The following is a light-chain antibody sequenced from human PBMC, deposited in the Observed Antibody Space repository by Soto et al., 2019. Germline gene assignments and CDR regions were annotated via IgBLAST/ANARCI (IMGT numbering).Light chain of an antibody. CDR2: EVN. CDR3: ASYTDISTYV. V-gene: IGLV2-14*01. CDR1: SSDVGAFGY. J-gene: IGLJ1*01. Sequence: QSALTQPASVSGSPGQSITISCTGTSSDVGAFGYVSWYQQHPGKAPKVMIYEVNVRPSGVSSRFSGSKSVNTASLTISGLQAEDEADYYCASYTDISTYVFGTGTKLTVL.